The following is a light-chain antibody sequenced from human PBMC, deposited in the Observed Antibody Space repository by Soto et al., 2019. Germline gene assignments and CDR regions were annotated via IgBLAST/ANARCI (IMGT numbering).Light chain of an antibody. CDR3: TSYKSSSTYV. J-gene: IGLJ1*01. CDR2: DVI. V-gene: IGLV2-14*03. Sequence: QSALTQPASVSGSPGQSITISCTGTSSDVGAYDYVSWYQQHPGTVPKFMIYDVINRPSGVSHRFSGSKSGNAASLTISGLQADDEAYYCCTSYKSSSTYVFGTGTKLTVL. CDR1: SSDVGAYDY.